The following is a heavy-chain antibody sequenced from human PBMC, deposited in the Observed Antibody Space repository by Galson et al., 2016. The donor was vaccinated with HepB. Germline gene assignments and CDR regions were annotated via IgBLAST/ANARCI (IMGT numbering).Heavy chain of an antibody. Sequence: QSGAEVKKPGASVKVSCKTSGYTFTTNGISWVRQAPGQGLEWMGWISAHNGDTNSPQKLQGRVTLTTDTSTRTAYMEPRSLKSDTTAVYYCARDRDRSLDYWGQGTLVTVSS. D-gene: IGHD5-24*01. CDR1: GYTFTTNG. CDR3: ARDRDRSLDY. V-gene: IGHV1-18*04. CDR2: ISAHNGDT. J-gene: IGHJ4*02.